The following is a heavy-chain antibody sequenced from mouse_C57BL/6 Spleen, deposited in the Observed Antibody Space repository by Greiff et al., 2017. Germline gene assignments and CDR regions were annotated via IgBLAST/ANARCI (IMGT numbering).Heavy chain of an antibody. Sequence: DVKLVESGGGLVKPGGSLKLSCAASGFTFSSYAMSWVRQTPEKRLEWVATISDGGSYTYYPDNVKGRFTISRDNAKNNLYLQMSHLKSEDTAMYYCARGDAAMDYWGQGTSVTVSS. CDR3: ARGDAAMDY. V-gene: IGHV5-4*03. CDR1: GFTFSSYA. J-gene: IGHJ4*01. CDR2: ISDGGSYT.